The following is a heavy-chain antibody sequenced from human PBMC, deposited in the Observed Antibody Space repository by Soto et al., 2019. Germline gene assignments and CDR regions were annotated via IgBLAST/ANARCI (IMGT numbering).Heavy chain of an antibody. J-gene: IGHJ4*02. CDR2: IYYSGST. Sequence: QVQLQESGPGLVKPSQTLSLTCTVSGGSISSGGYYWSWIRQHPGKGLEWIGYIYYSGSTYYNPSLKSRVTISVDTSKHQFSXKLSSVTXAXXXMXXXARVPXYWGQGTLVTVSS. V-gene: IGHV4-31*03. CDR3: ARVPXY. CDR1: GGSISSGGYY.